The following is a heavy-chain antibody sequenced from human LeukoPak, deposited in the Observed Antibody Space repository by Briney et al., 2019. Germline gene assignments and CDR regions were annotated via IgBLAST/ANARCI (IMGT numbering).Heavy chain of an antibody. CDR2: ISGSGGST. CDR1: GFTFSSDA. V-gene: IGHV3-23*01. Sequence: GGSLRLSCAASGFTFSSDAMSWVRQAPGKGLEWVSAISGSGGSTYYADSVKGRFTISRDNSKNTLYLQMNSLRAEDTAVYYCAIVTVVPAGQNDYWGQGTLVTVSS. CDR3: AIVTVVPAGQNDY. D-gene: IGHD2-2*01. J-gene: IGHJ4*02.